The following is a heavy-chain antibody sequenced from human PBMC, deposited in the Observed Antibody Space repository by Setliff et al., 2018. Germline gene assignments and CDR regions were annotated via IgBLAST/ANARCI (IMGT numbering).Heavy chain of an antibody. CDR3: ARRPYDSSGYFNY. Sequence: ASVKVSCKASGYTFTSYAMHWVRQAPGQGLEWMGWINAGNGNIRYSQNFQGRVTITRDTSASTAYMELSSLTSEDTAVYYCARRPYDSSGYFNYWGQGTLVTVS. V-gene: IGHV1-3*01. D-gene: IGHD3-22*01. CDR2: INAGNGNI. CDR1: GYTFTSYA. J-gene: IGHJ4*02.